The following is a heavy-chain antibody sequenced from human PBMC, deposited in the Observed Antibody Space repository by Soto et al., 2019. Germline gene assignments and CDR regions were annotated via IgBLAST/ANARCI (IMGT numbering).Heavy chain of an antibody. J-gene: IGHJ3*01. V-gene: IGHV4-38-2*01. CDR2: IFHGGNT. CDR1: GFFISSGNY. CDR3: ARARWYDAFDV. Sequence: WEPLSLTCAVSGFFISSGNYWGLIRKPPGKGLEWIGSIFHGGNTYYNPSLKSRVTISVDMSKNQFSLKLNSVTAADTAVYYCARARWYDAFDVWGQGTVVTVSS. D-gene: IGHD2-15*01.